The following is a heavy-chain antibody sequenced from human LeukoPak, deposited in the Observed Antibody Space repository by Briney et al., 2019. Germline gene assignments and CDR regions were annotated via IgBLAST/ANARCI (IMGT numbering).Heavy chain of an antibody. J-gene: IGHJ4*02. D-gene: IGHD3-10*01. CDR2: ISGSGGST. CDR1: GFTFSSYA. V-gene: IGHV3-23*01. CDR3: AKAHYGSGSYYKNSDFDY. Sequence: PGGPLRLSCAASGFTFSSYAMSWVRQAPGKGLEWVSAISGSGGSTYYADSVKGRFTISRDNSKNTLYLQMNSLRAEDTAVYYCAKAHYGSGSYYKNSDFDYWGQGTLVTVSS.